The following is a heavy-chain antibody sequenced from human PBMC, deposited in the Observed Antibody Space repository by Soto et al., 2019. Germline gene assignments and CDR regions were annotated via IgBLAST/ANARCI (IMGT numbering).Heavy chain of an antibody. Sequence: SSETLSLTCTVSGGSISSYYWTWIRQPPGKRLEWIGYIYSSGSTNYNPSLKSRVTISVDTSKNQFSLKLTSVTAADTALYYCARGGYNYGHYYPIDVWGQGTTVTVSS. CDR3: ARGGYNYGHYYPIDV. CDR2: IYSSGST. CDR1: GGSISSYY. J-gene: IGHJ6*02. D-gene: IGHD5-18*01. V-gene: IGHV4-59*01.